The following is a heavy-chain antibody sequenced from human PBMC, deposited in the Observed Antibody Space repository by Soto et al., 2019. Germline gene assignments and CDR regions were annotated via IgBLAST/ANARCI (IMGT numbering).Heavy chain of an antibody. D-gene: IGHD3-16*02. CDR3: ASSPAFNYDYVWGSYRWYNWFDA. CDR1: GFTFSSYS. CDR2: ISSSSSYI. Sequence: GGSLRLSCAASGFTFSSYSMNWVRQAPGKGLEWVSSISSSSSYIYYADSVKGRFTISRDNAKNSLYLQMNSLRAEDTAVYYCASSPAFNYDYVWGSYRWYNWFDAWGQGTLVTVSS. J-gene: IGHJ5*01. V-gene: IGHV3-21*01.